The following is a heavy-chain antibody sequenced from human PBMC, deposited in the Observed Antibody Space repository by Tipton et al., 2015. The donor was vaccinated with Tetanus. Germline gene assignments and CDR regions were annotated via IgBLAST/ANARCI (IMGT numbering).Heavy chain of an antibody. J-gene: IGHJ5*02. CDR3: ARERSSGCFDP. D-gene: IGHD1-26*01. V-gene: IGHV3-21*06. CDR1: GFNFSDSA. Sequence: SLRLSCAASGFNFSDSAMNWVRQAPGKGLEWVSSISNSGSHMYYAESVRGRFSISRDNAKNSLYLQMNTLRADDTALYYCARERSSGCFDPWGQGTLVTVSS. CDR2: ISNSGSHM.